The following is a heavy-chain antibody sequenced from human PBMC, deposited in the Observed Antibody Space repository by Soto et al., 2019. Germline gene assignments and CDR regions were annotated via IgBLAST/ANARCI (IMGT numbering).Heavy chain of an antibody. CDR1: GYSFSNYW. D-gene: IGHD3-9*01. V-gene: IGHV5-51*01. CDR2: IYPGDSDT. J-gene: IGHJ6*02. Sequence: GESLKISCKGPGYSFSNYWIGWVRQMPGKGLEWMGVIYPGDSDTRYGPSFQGQVTISVDKSISTAYLQWSSLKASDSATYYCARQKNDFLTGYNVMDVWGQGTTVTVSS. CDR3: ARQKNDFLTGYNVMDV.